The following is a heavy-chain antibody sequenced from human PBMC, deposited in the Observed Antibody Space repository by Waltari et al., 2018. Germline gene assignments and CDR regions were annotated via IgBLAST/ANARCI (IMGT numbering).Heavy chain of an antibody. CDR3: ARADAGAVAGADY. Sequence: QVQLQETGPGLVKPSQTLSLTCTVSGGSISSGGSSWSWIRQHPGKGLEWIGYIYYSGSTYYNPSLKSRVTISVDTSKNQFSLKLSSVTAADTAVYYCARADAGAVAGADYWGQGTLVTVSS. CDR2: IYYSGST. V-gene: IGHV4-31*03. J-gene: IGHJ4*02. CDR1: GGSISSGGSS. D-gene: IGHD6-19*01.